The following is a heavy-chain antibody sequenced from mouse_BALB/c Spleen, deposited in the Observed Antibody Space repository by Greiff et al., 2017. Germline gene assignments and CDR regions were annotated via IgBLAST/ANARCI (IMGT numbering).Heavy chain of an antibody. CDR3: AYYDLGAWFAY. CDR2: IDPANGNT. J-gene: IGHJ3*01. Sequence: VQLQQSGAELVKPGASVKLSCTASGFNIKDTYMHWVKQRPEQGLEWIGRIDPANGNTKYDTKFQGKATITADTSSNTAYLQLSSLTSEDTAVYYCAYYDLGAWFAYWGQGTLVTVSA. V-gene: IGHV14-3*02. CDR1: GFNIKDTY. D-gene: IGHD2-4*01.